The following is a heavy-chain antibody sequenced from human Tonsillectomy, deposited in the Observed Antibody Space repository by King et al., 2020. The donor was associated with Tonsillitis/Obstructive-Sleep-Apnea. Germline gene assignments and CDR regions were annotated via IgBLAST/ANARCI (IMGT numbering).Heavy chain of an antibody. Sequence: VQLVESGGGLVQPGGSLRLSCAASGFTFSSYAMSCVRQAPGKGLEWVSAISGSGGSTYYADSVKGRFTISRDNSKNTLYLQMNSLRAVDTAVYYCAKDFRDCSSTSCYRWFDPWGQGTLVTVSS. V-gene: IGHV3-23*04. CDR3: AKDFRDCSSTSCYRWFDP. CDR1: GFTFSSYA. CDR2: ISGSGGST. D-gene: IGHD2-2*02. J-gene: IGHJ5*02.